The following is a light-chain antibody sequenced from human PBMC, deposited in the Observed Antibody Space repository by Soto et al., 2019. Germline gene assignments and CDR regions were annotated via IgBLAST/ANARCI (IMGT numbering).Light chain of an antibody. V-gene: IGLV1-40*01. Sequence: QSVLTQPPSVSGAPGQRVTISCAGGSSSIGAGYDLHWYQQVPGTAPKLLIYGNFNRPSGVPDRFSGSKSGTSASLAITGLQAGDEADYYCQSYDSSLSGVVFGGGTKLTVL. CDR1: SSSIGAGYD. CDR3: QSYDSSLSGVV. CDR2: GNF. J-gene: IGLJ2*01.